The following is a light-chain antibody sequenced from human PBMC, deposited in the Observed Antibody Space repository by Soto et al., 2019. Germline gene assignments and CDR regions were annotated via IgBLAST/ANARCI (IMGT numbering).Light chain of an antibody. J-gene: IGLJ1*01. CDR3: SSFTGSNTLV. CDR2: EVR. Sequence: QSALTQPASVSGSPGQSITISCTGTSSDVGNYNYVSWYQHHPGKAPKLMIFEVRARPSGVSDRFSGSKSGNTASLTISGLQAEDEADYYCSSFTGSNTLVFGTGTKVTVL. V-gene: IGLV2-14*01. CDR1: SSDVGNYNY.